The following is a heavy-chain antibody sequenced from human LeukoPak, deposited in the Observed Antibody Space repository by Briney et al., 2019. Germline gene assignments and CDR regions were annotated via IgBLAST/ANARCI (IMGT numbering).Heavy chain of an antibody. J-gene: IGHJ3*02. V-gene: IGHV3-11*01. CDR2: ISSSGSTI. D-gene: IGHD6-6*01. CDR1: GFTFSDYY. CDR3: AREGGDSSSLHFDI. Sequence: GGSLRLSCAASGFTFSDYYMSWIRQAPGEGLEWVSYISSSGSTIYYADSVKGRFTISRDNAKNSLYLQMNSLRAEDTAVYYCAREGGDSSSLHFDIWGQGTMVTVSS.